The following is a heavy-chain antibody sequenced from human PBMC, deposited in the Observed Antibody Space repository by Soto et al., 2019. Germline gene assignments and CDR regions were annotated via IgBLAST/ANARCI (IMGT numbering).Heavy chain of an antibody. CDR2: MYYSGNT. J-gene: IGHJ4*02. Sequence: SETLSLTCTVSGGSMSPNYWSWIRQPPGKGLEWIGYMYYSGNTNYNPSLRSRVTMSVDTSKNQFSLKLSSVTAADTAVYYCARGGWYLDQWGQGTLVTVSS. CDR3: ARGGWYLDQ. V-gene: IGHV4-59*01. CDR1: GGSMSPNY. D-gene: IGHD6-19*01.